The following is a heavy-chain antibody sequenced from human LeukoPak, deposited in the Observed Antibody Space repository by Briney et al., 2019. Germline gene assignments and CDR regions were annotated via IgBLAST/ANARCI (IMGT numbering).Heavy chain of an antibody. CDR2: ISGGGSST. V-gene: IGHV3-23*01. Sequence: GGSLRLSCAASGFTFSNYVMGWVRQAPGKGLEWVSIISGGGSSTKHADSVKGRFTISRDNSKNTLYLQMNSLRAEITAVYYCSKVAYSSSTSHRYLDYWGQGTLVTVSS. D-gene: IGHD6-6*01. CDR1: GFTFSNYV. J-gene: IGHJ4*02. CDR3: SKVAYSSSTSHRYLDY.